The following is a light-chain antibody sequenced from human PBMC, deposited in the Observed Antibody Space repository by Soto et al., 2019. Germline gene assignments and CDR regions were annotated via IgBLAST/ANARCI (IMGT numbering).Light chain of an antibody. V-gene: IGKV1-9*01. Sequence: DIQLTQSPSFLSASLGDTVTITCRASQALSNYLAWYQRRPGKPPDLLIYSASTLQSGVPSRFGGSGSETEFSPTIRALQPEDFATYYCQQLSRYPLTFGGGTKVDNK. CDR3: QQLSRYPLT. CDR2: SAS. J-gene: IGKJ4*01. CDR1: QALSNY.